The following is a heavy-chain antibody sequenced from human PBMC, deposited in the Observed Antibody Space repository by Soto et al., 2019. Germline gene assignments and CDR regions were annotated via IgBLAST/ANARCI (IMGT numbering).Heavy chain of an antibody. Sequence: ESLKISGKGSGYSFTSYWINWVRQMPGKGLEWMGIIYPGDSDTRYSPSFQGQVTISADKSIDTAYLQWRSLKASDTAVYYCARHHGSPGSYFGLDVWGQGTTVTVS. J-gene: IGHJ6*02. CDR2: IYPGDSDT. V-gene: IGHV5-51*01. CDR1: GYSFTSYW. D-gene: IGHD6-13*01. CDR3: ARHHGSPGSYFGLDV.